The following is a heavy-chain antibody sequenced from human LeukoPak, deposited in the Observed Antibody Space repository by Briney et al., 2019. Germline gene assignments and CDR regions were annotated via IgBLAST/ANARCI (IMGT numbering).Heavy chain of an antibody. CDR3: ARAGSSWYSNDAFDI. CDR1: GFTVSSNY. CDR2: IYSGGST. V-gene: IGHV3-53*01. J-gene: IGHJ3*02. Sequence: GGSLRLSCAASGFTVSSNYMSWVRQAPGKGLEWVSVIYSGGSTYYADSVKGRFTISRDDSKNTLYLQMNSLRAEDTAVYYCARAGSSWYSNDAFDIWGQGTMVTVSS. D-gene: IGHD6-13*01.